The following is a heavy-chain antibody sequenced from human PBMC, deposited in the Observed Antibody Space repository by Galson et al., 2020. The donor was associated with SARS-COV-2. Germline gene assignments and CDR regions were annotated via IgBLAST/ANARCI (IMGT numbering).Heavy chain of an antibody. J-gene: IGHJ4*02. V-gene: IGHV3-7*01. CDR1: GFTFSSYW. CDR3: ARESIAAAGTDFDY. CDR2: IKQDGSEK. Sequence: QLGESLKISCAASGFTFSSYWMSWVRQAPGKGLEWVANIKQDGSEKYYVDSVKGRFTIPRDNAQNSLYLQMNSLRAEDTAGYYCARESIAAAGTDFDYWGQGTLVAVSS. D-gene: IGHD6-13*01.